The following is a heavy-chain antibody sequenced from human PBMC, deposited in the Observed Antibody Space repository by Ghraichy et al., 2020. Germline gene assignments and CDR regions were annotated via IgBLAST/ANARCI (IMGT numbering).Heavy chain of an antibody. J-gene: IGHJ4*02. CDR2: ISGSGGST. D-gene: IGHD2-21*02. CDR3: AKDPLAYCGGDCFFDY. V-gene: IGHV3-23*01. Sequence: ETLSLTCAASGFTFSSYAMSWVRQAPGKGLEWVSAISGSGGSTYYADSVKGRFTISRDNSKNTLYLQMNSLRAEDTAVYYSAKDPLAYCGGDCFFDYWGQGTLVTVSS. CDR1: GFTFSSYA.